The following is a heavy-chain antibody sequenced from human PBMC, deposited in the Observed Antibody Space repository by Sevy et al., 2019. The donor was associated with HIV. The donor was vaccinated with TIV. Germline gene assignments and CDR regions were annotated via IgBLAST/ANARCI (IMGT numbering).Heavy chain of an antibody. Sequence: GGSLRLSCAASGFAFRGSAIHWVRQASGKGLEWIGRIRSKGNSFATDYVPSVKGRFTISRDDSKKTAYLEMGSLKIDDTAVYYCAGQVGDTVMAIFDYWGQGTLVTVSS. CDR1: GFAFRGSA. V-gene: IGHV3-73*01. D-gene: IGHD1-26*01. CDR2: IRSKGNSFAT. J-gene: IGHJ4*02. CDR3: AGQVGDTVMAIFDY.